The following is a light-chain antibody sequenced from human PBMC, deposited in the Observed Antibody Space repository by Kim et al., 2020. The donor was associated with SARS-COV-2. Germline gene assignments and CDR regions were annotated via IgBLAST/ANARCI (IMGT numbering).Light chain of an antibody. J-gene: IGLJ3*02. CDR3: SSYTSGSTLV. V-gene: IGLV2-14*03. CDR2: DVS. CDR1: STDVGGYDY. Sequence: GQSITIACTGTSTDVGGYDYVSWYQQHPGQAPKLMIYDVSNRPSGVSNRFSASKSGNTASLTISGLQAEDEGDYYCSSYTSGSTLVFGGGTQLTVL.